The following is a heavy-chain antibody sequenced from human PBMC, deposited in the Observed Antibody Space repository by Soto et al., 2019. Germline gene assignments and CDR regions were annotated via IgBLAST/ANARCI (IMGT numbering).Heavy chain of an antibody. CDR3: ARDVIVDAPDYFHY. D-gene: IGHD1-26*01. CDR2: VGSDGMHK. Sequence: QVQLVESGGGVVQPGSSLRLSCAASGFTFTNCAMHWVRQAPGKGLEWVAVVGSDGMHKYYGDFVKGRFTISRDTSENTVYLQMDRLTSEDTAVYYCARDVIVDAPDYFHYWGRGTLVTVSS. CDR1: GFTFTNCA. V-gene: IGHV3-30*01. J-gene: IGHJ4*02.